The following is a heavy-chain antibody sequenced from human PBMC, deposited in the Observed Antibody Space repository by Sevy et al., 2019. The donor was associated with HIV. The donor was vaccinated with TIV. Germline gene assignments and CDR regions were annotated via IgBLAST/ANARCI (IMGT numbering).Heavy chain of an antibody. CDR2: IKNKPDGGTT. CDR3: CTEGNILLAEGWGHWFDP. J-gene: IGHJ5*02. CDR1: GFTFNNAR. D-gene: IGHD3-16*01. V-gene: IGHV3-15*01. Sequence: GGSLRLSCAASGFTFNNARMSWVRQAPGKGLEWIGRIKNKPDGGTTDYAAPVKGRFTISRDDSKNTLYLQMNSLKTEDTAVYYCCTEGNILLAEGWGHWFDPWGQGTLVTVSS.